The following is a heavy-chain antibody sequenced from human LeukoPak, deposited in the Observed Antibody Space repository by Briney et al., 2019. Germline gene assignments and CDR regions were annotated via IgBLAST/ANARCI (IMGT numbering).Heavy chain of an antibody. D-gene: IGHD6-6*01. J-gene: IGHJ6*02. CDR3: ARDLRSSSSSGINYYGMDV. CDR1: GGSISRSGYY. V-gene: IGHV4-31*03. Sequence: SQTLSLTCTVSGGSISRSGYYWSWIRQHPGKGLEWIGYIYYSGSTYYNPSLKSRVTISVDTSKNQFSLKLSSVTAADTAVYYCARDLRSSSSSGINYYGMDVWGQGTTVTISS. CDR2: IYYSGST.